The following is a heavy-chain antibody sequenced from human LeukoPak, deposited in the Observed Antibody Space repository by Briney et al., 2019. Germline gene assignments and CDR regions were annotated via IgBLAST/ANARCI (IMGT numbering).Heavy chain of an antibody. CDR3: TRVGYIDEGIDY. Sequence: GGSLRLSCAASGFNFNNYWMSWLRQAPGKGLEWVANIKDDGSEEYYVDSVKGRFTIVRDNAYNSLYLQMNSLRAEDTAIYYCTRVGYIDEGIDYWGQGTLVTVSS. CDR2: IKDDGSEE. CDR1: GFNFNNYW. D-gene: IGHD5-24*01. V-gene: IGHV3-7*04. J-gene: IGHJ4*02.